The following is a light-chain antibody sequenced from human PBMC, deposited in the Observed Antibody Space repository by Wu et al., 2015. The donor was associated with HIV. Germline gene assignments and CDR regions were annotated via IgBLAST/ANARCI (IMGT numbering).Light chain of an antibody. CDR2: AAS. V-gene: IGKV1-39*01. CDR1: QDISDH. Sequence: DIQMTQSPSSLSASVGDKVTITCRASQDISDHLNWYQQRPGKAPKLLISAASILETGNPLRFSATGSGTDFTLTISSLEAEDFATYFCQQSYRTPHSFGRGPNWRSN. CDR3: QQSYRTPHS. J-gene: IGKJ2*01.